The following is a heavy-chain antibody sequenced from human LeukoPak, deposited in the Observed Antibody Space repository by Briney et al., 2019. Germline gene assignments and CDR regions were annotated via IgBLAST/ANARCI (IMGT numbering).Heavy chain of an antibody. V-gene: IGHV3-7*01. CDR2: IKQDGSEK. CDR3: ARANSYSGSAPGDS. Sequence: PGGSLRLSCAASGFTFSSYWMSWVRQAPGKGLEWVANIKQDGSEKYYVDSVKGRFTISRDNAKNSLYLQMNSLRAEDTAVYYCARANSYSGSAPGDSWGQGTLVTVSS. J-gene: IGHJ4*02. D-gene: IGHD3-10*01. CDR1: GFTFSSYW.